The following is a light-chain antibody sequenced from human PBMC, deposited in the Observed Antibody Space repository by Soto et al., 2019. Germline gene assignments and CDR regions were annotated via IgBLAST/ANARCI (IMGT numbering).Light chain of an antibody. V-gene: IGKV3-20*01. Sequence: EVVLTQSPGTLSLSPGDRATLSCRASQSVSSGYLAWYQQKPGQVPRLLIHAGSSRATGIPDRFSGSGSGTDFTLTITRLEPEDSAVYSGQQCGLPPFTFGTGTKLDIK. CDR1: QSVSSGY. CDR2: AGS. J-gene: IGKJ3*01. CDR3: QQCGLPPFT.